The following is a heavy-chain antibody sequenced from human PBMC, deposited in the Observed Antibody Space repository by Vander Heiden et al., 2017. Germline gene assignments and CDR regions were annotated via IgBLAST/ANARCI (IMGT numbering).Heavy chain of an antibody. V-gene: IGHV1-46*01. D-gene: IGHD6-6*01. CDR3: ARAVSLRTVLDAFDI. CDR2: INTSGGSP. J-gene: IGHJ3*02. CDR1: GYTLTTYY. Sequence: VQLVRSGAGGRNPGASVRVVCRACGYTLTTYYMHWVRQAPGQGLEWRGIINTSGGSPSYEQPCQGRVTMTRDPSTSTVYLELSSLSPEDTPVYYCARAVSLRTVLDAFDIWGQGTMLTVSS.